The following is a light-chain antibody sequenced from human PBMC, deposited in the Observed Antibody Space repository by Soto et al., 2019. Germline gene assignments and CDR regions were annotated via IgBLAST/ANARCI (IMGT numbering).Light chain of an antibody. Sequence: EVVLTQSPGTLSLSPGERATLSCRASQSVSSSYLAWYQQKPGQAPRLLIYGASSRATGIPDRFSGSGSGTDFTLTINILEAEDSAVYYCRQYGASPPYTFGEGTKVDIK. J-gene: IGKJ2*01. V-gene: IGKV3-20*01. CDR1: QSVSSSY. CDR3: RQYGASPPYT. CDR2: GAS.